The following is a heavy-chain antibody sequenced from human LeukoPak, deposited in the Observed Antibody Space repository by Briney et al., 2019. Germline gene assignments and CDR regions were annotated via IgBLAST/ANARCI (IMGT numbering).Heavy chain of an antibody. CDR1: GFTFSTYW. CDR2: IKQDGSEK. D-gene: IGHD1-26*01. V-gene: IGHV3-7*01. CDR3: ARFGVVGATRDYMDV. Sequence: GGSLRLSCAASGFTFSTYWMSWVGQAPGKGREWRAHIKQDGSEKYYVDSVKGRFTISRDNAKNSLYLQMNSLRAEDTAVYYCARFGVVGATRDYMDVWGKGTTVTVSS. J-gene: IGHJ6*03.